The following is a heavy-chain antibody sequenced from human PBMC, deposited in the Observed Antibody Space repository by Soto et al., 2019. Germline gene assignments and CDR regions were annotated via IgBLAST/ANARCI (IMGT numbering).Heavy chain of an antibody. D-gene: IGHD3-22*01. Sequence: ASVKVSCTASGYTLTELSMHWVRQAPGKGLEWMGGFDPEDGETIYAQKFQGRVTMTEDTSTDTAYMELSSLRSEDTAVYYCATRKKDRSGYYLDYWGQGTLVTVSS. J-gene: IGHJ4*02. CDR2: FDPEDGET. V-gene: IGHV1-24*01. CDR3: ATRKKDRSGYYLDY. CDR1: GYTLTELS.